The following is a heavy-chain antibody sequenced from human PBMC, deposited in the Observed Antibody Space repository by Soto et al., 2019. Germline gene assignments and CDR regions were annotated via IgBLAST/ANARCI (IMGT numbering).Heavy chain of an antibody. CDR3: AGEPGGGSWFDP. J-gene: IGHJ5*02. D-gene: IGHD1-26*01. Sequence: SVKVSCKASGGTFSSYAISWVRQAPGQGLEGMGGIIPIFGTANYAQKFQGRVTNTADKSTSTAYMELSSLRSEDTAGYYCAGEPGGGSWFDPWGQGTLVTVSS. V-gene: IGHV1-69*06. CDR2: IIPIFGTA. CDR1: GGTFSSYA.